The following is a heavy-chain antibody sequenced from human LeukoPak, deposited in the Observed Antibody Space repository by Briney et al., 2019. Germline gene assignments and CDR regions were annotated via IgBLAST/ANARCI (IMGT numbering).Heavy chain of an antibody. D-gene: IGHD3-22*01. CDR1: GGPFSGYY. V-gene: IGHV4-34*01. Sequence: PSETLSLTCAVYGGPFSGYYLNWIRQPPGKGLEWIGEINHSGSTNYNPSLKSRVTISVDTSKNQFSLKLSSVTAADTAVYYCARFALFNYYDSSGYHYAPRYFDYWGQGTLVTVSS. J-gene: IGHJ4*02. CDR3: ARFALFNYYDSSGYHYAPRYFDY. CDR2: INHSGST.